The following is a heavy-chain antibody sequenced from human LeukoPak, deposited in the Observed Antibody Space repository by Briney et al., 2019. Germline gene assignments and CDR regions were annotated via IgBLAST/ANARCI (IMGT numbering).Heavy chain of an antibody. D-gene: IGHD6-13*01. J-gene: IGHJ5*01. Sequence: KSGGSLRLSCAASAFTFSDYYMNWIRQAPGKGLEWVSYISGSGSTTYYADSVRGRFTISRDNAKNSLYLQMNSLRAEDTAVYYCAGGRRYSASWYGDSWDQGTLVTVSS. CDR3: AGGRRYSASWYGDS. V-gene: IGHV3-11*01. CDR2: ISGSGSTT. CDR1: AFTFSDYY.